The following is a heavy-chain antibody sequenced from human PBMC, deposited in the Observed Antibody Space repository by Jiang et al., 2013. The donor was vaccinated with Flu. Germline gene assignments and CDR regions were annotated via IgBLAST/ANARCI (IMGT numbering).Heavy chain of an antibody. V-gene: IGHV7-4-1*02. CDR3: ARSGTVFQVVIPKPFDY. J-gene: IGHJ4*02. CDR1: GYTFTTYT. D-gene: IGHD3-3*01. Sequence: QSGSELKKPGASVRVSCKASGYTFTTYTMNWVRQAPGQGLEWMGWINMNTGNPTYAQGFTGRFVFSLDTSVSTAYLQISSLKGEDTAMYYCARSGTVFQVVIPKPFDYWGQGTLVTVSS. CDR2: INMNTGNP.